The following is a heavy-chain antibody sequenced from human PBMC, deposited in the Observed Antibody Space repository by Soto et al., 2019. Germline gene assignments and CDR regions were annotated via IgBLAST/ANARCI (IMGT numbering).Heavy chain of an antibody. Sequence: SETLSLTCTVSGGSISSGGYYWSWIRQHPGKGLEWIGYIYYSGSTYYNPSLKSRVTISVDTSKNQFSLKLSSVTAADTAVYYCARANYGDYVGGDYYFYYGLAVWGQGTTVTVSS. CDR1: GGSISSGGYY. V-gene: IGHV4-31*03. D-gene: IGHD4-17*01. CDR2: IYYSGST. CDR3: ARANYGDYVGGDYYFYYGLAV. J-gene: IGHJ6*02.